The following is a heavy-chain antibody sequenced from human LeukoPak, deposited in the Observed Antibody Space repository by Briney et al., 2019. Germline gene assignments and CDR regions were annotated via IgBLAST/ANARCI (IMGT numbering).Heavy chain of an antibody. CDR2: IIPIFGTA. D-gene: IGHD2-21*01. Sequence: ASVKVSCKASGGTFSSYAISWVRQAPGQGLEWMGGIIPIFGTANYAQKFQGRVTITTDESTSTAYMELSSLRSEDTAVYYCASGSGLLLEPSFDYWGQGTLVTVSS. CDR3: ASGSGLLLEPSFDY. V-gene: IGHV1-69*05. J-gene: IGHJ4*02. CDR1: GGTFSSYA.